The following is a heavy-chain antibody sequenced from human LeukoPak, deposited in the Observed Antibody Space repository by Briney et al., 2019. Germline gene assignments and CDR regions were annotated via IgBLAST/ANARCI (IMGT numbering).Heavy chain of an antibody. V-gene: IGHV4-39*01. J-gene: IGHJ4*02. CDR2: IYYSGST. CDR1: GGSISSSSYY. CDR3: ASPQICSGGSCYGYDFDY. D-gene: IGHD2-15*01. Sequence: SETLSLTCTVSGGSISSSSYYWGWIRQPPGKGLEWIGSIYYSGSTYYNPSLKSRVTISVDTSKNQFSLKLSSVTAAGTAVYYCASPQICSGGSCYGYDFDYWGQGTLVTVSS.